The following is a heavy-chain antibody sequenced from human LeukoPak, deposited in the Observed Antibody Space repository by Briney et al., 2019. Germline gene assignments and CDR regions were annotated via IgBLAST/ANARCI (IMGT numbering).Heavy chain of an antibody. J-gene: IGHJ4*02. Sequence: PGGSLRLSCAASGFTFSSYSMNWVRQAPGKGLEWVSSISSSSSYIYYADSVKGRFTISRDNSKNTLYLQMNSLRAEDTAVYYCARDIGVRGEPFDYWGQGTLVTVSS. D-gene: IGHD1-26*01. V-gene: IGHV3-21*01. CDR3: ARDIGVRGEPFDY. CDR2: ISSSSSYI. CDR1: GFTFSSYS.